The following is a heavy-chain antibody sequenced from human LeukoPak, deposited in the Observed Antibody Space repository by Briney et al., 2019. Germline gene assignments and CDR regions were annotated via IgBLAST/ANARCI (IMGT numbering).Heavy chain of an antibody. CDR3: ARPLGSGPLGHFDY. CDR1: GLTFRDSY. V-gene: IGHV3-11*01. D-gene: IGHD3-3*01. Sequence: GGSLRLSCAVSGLTFRDSYMSWIRQAPGKGLEWVSYIGSSGTTIFYADSVKGRFTISRDNAENSLYLQMNSLRADDTAVYYCARPLGSGPLGHFDYWGQGTLVTVSS. J-gene: IGHJ4*02. CDR2: IGSSGTTI.